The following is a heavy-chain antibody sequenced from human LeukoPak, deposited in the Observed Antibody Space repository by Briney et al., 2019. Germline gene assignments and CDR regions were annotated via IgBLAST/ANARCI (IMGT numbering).Heavy chain of an antibody. J-gene: IGHJ1*01. Sequence: GGSLRLSCAASGFTFSSYGMHWVRQAPGKGLEWVAVISYDGSNKYYADSVKGRFTISRDNSKNTLYLQMNSLRAEDTAVYYCAKDLAGSGWPRFQHWGQGTLVTVSS. D-gene: IGHD6-19*01. V-gene: IGHV3-30*18. CDR3: AKDLAGSGWPRFQH. CDR2: ISYDGSNK. CDR1: GFTFSSYG.